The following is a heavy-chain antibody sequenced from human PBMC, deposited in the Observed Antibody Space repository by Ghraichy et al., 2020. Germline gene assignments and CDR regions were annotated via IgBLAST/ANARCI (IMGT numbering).Heavy chain of an antibody. Sequence: ASVKVSCKASGYTFTSYGISWVRQAPGQGLEWMGWISAYNGNTNYAQKLQGRVTMTTDTSTSTAYMELRSLRSDDTAVYYCARDPPRYCSSTSCYGNYWGQGTLVTVSS. CDR3: ARDPPRYCSSTSCYGNY. CDR1: GYTFTSYG. J-gene: IGHJ4*02. D-gene: IGHD2-2*01. V-gene: IGHV1-18*04. CDR2: ISAYNGNT.